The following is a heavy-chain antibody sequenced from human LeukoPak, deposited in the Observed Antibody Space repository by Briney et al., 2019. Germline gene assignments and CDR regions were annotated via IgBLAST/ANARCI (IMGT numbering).Heavy chain of an antibody. Sequence: GGSLRLSCAASGFTFDDYGMSWVRHAPGKGLEWVSGINWNGGSIVYADSVKGRFTISRDNAKNSLYLQMNSMRVEDTALYYCARVRGGSYYFDYWGQGTLVTVSS. J-gene: IGHJ4*02. CDR3: ARVRGGSYYFDY. D-gene: IGHD1-26*01. CDR2: INWNGGSI. V-gene: IGHV3-20*04. CDR1: GFTFDDYG.